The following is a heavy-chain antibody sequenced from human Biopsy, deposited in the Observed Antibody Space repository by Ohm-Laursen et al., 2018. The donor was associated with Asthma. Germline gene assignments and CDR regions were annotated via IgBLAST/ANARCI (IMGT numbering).Heavy chain of an antibody. J-gene: IGHJ4*02. CDR1: GGSISSSSYY. V-gene: IGHV4-39*01. CDR3: VSPPGY. Sequence: GTLSLTCSVSGGSISSSSYYWGWIRRPPGKGLEFIGTIYYSGSTYYNPSLKRRVTRSVAASKNQFSLKLTSVTAADTAVYYCVSPPGYWGQGTRVTVSS. CDR2: IYYSGST.